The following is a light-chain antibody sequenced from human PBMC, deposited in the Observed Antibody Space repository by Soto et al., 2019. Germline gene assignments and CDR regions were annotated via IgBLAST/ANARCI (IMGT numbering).Light chain of an antibody. CDR2: GAS. CDR1: QSVSSSS. Sequence: EIVLTQSPGTLSLSPGERATLSCRASQSVSSSSLAWYQQKPGQAPRLLIYGASSRATGIPDRFSGSGSATDFTLTISRLEPEDFAVYYYQQYVSSPHTFGQGTKVEIK. J-gene: IGKJ1*01. V-gene: IGKV3-20*01. CDR3: QQYVSSPHT.